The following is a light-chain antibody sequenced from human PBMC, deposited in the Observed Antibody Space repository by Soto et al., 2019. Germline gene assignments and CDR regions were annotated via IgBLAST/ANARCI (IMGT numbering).Light chain of an antibody. CDR3: QQYNNWPPIT. Sequence: EIVMTQSPATLSVSPGERATLSCRASQSVSKSLAWYQQKPGQAPRLLIFGASTRATGIPARFSGSGSETEFTLTISSLQSEDFAVYYCQQYNNWPPITFGQGTRLDIK. V-gene: IGKV3-15*01. CDR1: QSVSKS. CDR2: GAS. J-gene: IGKJ5*01.